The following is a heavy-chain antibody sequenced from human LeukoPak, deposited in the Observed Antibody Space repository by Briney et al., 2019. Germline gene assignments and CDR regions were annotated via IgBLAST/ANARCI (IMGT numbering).Heavy chain of an antibody. CDR3: VRVHVNSGYYFGDAFDI. D-gene: IGHD3-22*01. Sequence: SETLSLTCTVSGYSISSGSYWGWIRQPPGKGLEWIGNIYHSGSTYYNPSLKSRVTISVDTSKNQFSLKLSSVTAADAAVYYCVRVHVNSGYYFGDAFDIWGQGTMVIVSS. CDR2: IYHSGST. CDR1: GYSISSGSY. J-gene: IGHJ3*02. V-gene: IGHV4-38-2*02.